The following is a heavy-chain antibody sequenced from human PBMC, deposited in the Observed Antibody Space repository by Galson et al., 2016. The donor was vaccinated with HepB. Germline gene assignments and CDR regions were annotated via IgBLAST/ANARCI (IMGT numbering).Heavy chain of an antibody. J-gene: IGHJ5*02. D-gene: IGHD3-3*01. Sequence: SLRLSCAASGVSFSNYWMNWIRQSPGKGLVWVSRIKGDGTKKDYADSVKGRFTISRDNAKNTLYLQMNSLRAEDTAVYYCARGQFDVWSDDRWFDPWGQGTQVTVSS. CDR1: GVSFSNYW. CDR2: IKGDGTKK. CDR3: ARGQFDVWSDDRWFDP. V-gene: IGHV3-74*01.